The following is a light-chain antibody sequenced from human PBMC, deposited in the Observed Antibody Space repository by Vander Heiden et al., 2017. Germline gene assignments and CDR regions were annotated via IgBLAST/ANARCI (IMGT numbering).Light chain of an antibody. CDR2: EVT. Sequence: QSALTQPASVSGSPGQSITISCTGPISDVGGYNDVSWYQQHPGKAPKLMMYEVTNRPAGVSTRVAGSKSGNTASLTISGLQAEDEADDYCGSYTSDTTLVFGAGTKVTVL. J-gene: IGLJ1*01. CDR3: GSYTSDTTLV. V-gene: IGLV2-14*01. CDR1: ISDVGGYND.